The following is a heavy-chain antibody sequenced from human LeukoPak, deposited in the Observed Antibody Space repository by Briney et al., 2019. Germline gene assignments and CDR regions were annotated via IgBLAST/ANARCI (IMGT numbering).Heavy chain of an antibody. Sequence: GGSLRLSCAASGFTFDDYAMPWVRQAPGKGLEWVSGISWNSGSIGYADSVKGRFTISRDNAKNSLYLQMNSLRAEDTALYYCAKDMQARGWPSGPYYYYGMDVWGQGTTVTVPS. CDR2: ISWNSGSI. J-gene: IGHJ6*02. CDR3: AKDMQARGWPSGPYYYYGMDV. CDR1: GFTFDDYA. V-gene: IGHV3-9*01. D-gene: IGHD6-19*01.